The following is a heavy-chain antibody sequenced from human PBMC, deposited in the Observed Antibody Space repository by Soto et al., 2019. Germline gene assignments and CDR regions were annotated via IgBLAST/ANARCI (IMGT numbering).Heavy chain of an antibody. CDR3: ARPLSAVGGSGRRNWFDP. J-gene: IGHJ5*02. V-gene: IGHV4-34*01. CDR2: INHSGST. D-gene: IGHD3-10*01. CDR1: GGSFSGYY. Sequence: PSETLSLTCAVYGGSFSGYYWSWIRQPPGKGLEWIGEINHSGSTNYNPSLKSRVTISVDTSKNQFSLKLSSVTAADTAVYYCARPLSAVGGSGRRNWFDPWGQGTLVTVSS.